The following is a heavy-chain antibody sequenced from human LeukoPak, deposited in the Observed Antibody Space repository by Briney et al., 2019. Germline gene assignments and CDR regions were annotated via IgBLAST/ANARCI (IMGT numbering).Heavy chain of an antibody. V-gene: IGHV3-33*01. CDR3: ASSFSTYYYDSSGYAVDY. CDR1: GFTFSSYV. CDR2: IWYDGSNK. D-gene: IGHD3-22*01. Sequence: PGRSLRLSCAASGFTFSSYVMHWVRQAPGKGLEWVAVIWYDGSNKYYADSVKGRFTISRDNSKNTLYLQMNSLGAEDTAVYYCASSFSTYYYDSSGYAVDYWGQGTLVTVSS. J-gene: IGHJ4*02.